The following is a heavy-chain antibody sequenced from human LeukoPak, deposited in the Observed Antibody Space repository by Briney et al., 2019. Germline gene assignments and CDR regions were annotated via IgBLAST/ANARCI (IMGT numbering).Heavy chain of an antibody. CDR1: GGSISSYY. D-gene: IGHD3-10*01. V-gene: IGHV4-59*08. CDR3: ARLWFGEPTNFDY. Sequence: NPSETLSLTCTVSGGSISSYYWSWIRQPPGKGLEWIGYIYYSGSTNYNPSLKSRVTISVDTSKNQFSLKLSSVTAADTAVYYCARLWFGEPTNFDYWGQGTLVTVSS. CDR2: IYYSGST. J-gene: IGHJ4*02.